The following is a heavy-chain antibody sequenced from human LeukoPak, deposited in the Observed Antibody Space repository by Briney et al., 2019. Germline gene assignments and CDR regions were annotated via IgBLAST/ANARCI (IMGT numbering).Heavy chain of an antibody. Sequence: ASVKVSCKVSGYTLTELSMHWVRQAPGKGLEWMGGFDPEDGETIYAQKFQGRVTMTEDTSTDTAYMELSSLRSEDTAVYYRATVTDSSWYHSYGYWGQGTLVTVSS. J-gene: IGHJ4*02. CDR2: FDPEDGET. CDR3: ATVTDSSWYHSYGY. D-gene: IGHD6-13*01. V-gene: IGHV1-24*01. CDR1: GYTLTELS.